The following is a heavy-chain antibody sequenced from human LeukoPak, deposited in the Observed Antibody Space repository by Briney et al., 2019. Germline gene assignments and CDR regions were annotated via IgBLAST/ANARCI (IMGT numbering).Heavy chain of an antibody. CDR1: GGSISSYY. Sequence: SETLSLTCTVSGGSISSYYWSWIRQPAGKGLEWIGRIYTSGSTNYNPSLKSRVTMSVDTSKNQFSLKLSSVTAADTAVYYCARDQCYGSGSYTFDPWGQGTLVTVSS. CDR2: IYTSGST. J-gene: IGHJ5*02. CDR3: ARDQCYGSGSYTFDP. D-gene: IGHD3-10*01. V-gene: IGHV4-4*07.